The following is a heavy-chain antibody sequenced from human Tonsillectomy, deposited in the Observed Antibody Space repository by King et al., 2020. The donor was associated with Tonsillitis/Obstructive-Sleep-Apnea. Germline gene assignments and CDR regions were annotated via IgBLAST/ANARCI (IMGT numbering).Heavy chain of an antibody. V-gene: IGHV1-2*06. Sequence: LQLVQSGAEVKKPGASVKVSCKASGYTFTGYYMHLVRQAPGQGLEWMGRINPNSGGTNYAQKFQGRVTMTRDTSIRQAYMELSRLRSDDTAVYYCAREGGMWPSGWKDYWGQGTLVTVSS. CDR1: GYTFTGYY. J-gene: IGHJ4*02. CDR2: INPNSGGT. D-gene: IGHD6-13*01. CDR3: AREGGMWPSGWKDY.